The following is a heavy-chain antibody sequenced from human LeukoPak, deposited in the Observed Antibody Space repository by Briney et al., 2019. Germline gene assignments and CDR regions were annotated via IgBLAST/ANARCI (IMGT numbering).Heavy chain of an antibody. CDR3: AEGTLTIVGATGGFDH. V-gene: IGHV3-23*01. Sequence: GGSLTLSCAASRFTFSSHAMSWVRQAPGKGREWVSAISGRGGSTYYADSVKGRFTIPRDTSKNTPYRQMNSPRSEDPAVYYWAEGTLTIVGATGGFDHWGQGTLVTVSS. CDR1: RFTFSSHA. J-gene: IGHJ5*02. CDR2: ISGRGGST. D-gene: IGHD1-26*01.